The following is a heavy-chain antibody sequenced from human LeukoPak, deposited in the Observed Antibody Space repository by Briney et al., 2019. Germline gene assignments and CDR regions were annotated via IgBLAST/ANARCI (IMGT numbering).Heavy chain of an antibody. CDR2: TYHRSKWYN. Sequence: SQTLSLTCAISGDSVSSNSPTWNWIRQSPSRGLEWLGRTYHRSKWYNDYAVSVKSRITINPDTSKNQFSLQLNSVTPENTAVYYCARDPPAGGHTLNAFDIWGQGTMVTVSS. CDR3: ARDPPAGGHTLNAFDI. D-gene: IGHD2-8*02. CDR1: GDSVSSNSPT. V-gene: IGHV6-1*01. J-gene: IGHJ3*02.